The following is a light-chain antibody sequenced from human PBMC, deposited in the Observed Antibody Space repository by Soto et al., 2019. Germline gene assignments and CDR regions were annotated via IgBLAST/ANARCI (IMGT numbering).Light chain of an antibody. V-gene: IGKV3-20*01. CDR3: QHYGSSRT. Sequence: EIVLTQSACTLSLSPGERATLSWRASQSCSNSLLAWYQQKSGQAPRLILYGTCRTATGIPERISGSGSGTDFTLTISRLEHEDSAVYYCQHYGSSRTFGQGTKVDIK. CDR1: QSCSNSL. J-gene: IGKJ1*01. CDR2: GTC.